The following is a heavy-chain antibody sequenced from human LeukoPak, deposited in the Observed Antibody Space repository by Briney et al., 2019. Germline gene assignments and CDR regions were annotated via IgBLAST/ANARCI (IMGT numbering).Heavy chain of an antibody. Sequence: ASVKVSCKASGYTFTSYGISWVRQAPGQGLEWMGWISAYNGNTNYAQKLQGRVTMTTDTSTSTAYMELRSLRSDDTAVYYCAGDLAHGSGSYFPGYWGQGTLVTVSS. D-gene: IGHD3-10*01. J-gene: IGHJ4*02. V-gene: IGHV1-18*01. CDR2: ISAYNGNT. CDR1: GYTFTSYG. CDR3: AGDLAHGSGSYFPGY.